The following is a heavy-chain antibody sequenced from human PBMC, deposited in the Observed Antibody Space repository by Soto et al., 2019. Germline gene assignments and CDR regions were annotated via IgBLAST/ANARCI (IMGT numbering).Heavy chain of an antibody. Sequence: SVKVSCKASGGTFSSYTISWVRQAPGQGLEWMGRIIPILGIANYAQKFQGRVTITADKSTSTAYMELSSLRSEDTAVYYCARDRENDSSGYRRLGFDHGGQGTLVNVSS. CDR2: IIPILGIA. CDR1: GGTFSSYT. J-gene: IGHJ5*02. D-gene: IGHD3-22*01. V-gene: IGHV1-69*04. CDR3: ARDRENDSSGYRRLGFDH.